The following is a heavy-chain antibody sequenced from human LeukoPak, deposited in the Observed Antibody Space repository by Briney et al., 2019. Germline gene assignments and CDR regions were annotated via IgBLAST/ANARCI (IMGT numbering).Heavy chain of an antibody. Sequence: GGSLRLSCAASGFTFSSYWMSWVRQAPGKGLEWVSAISGSGGSTYYADSVKGRFTISRDNSKNTLYLQMNSLRAEDTAVYYCAKDLITMVRGVLFPDAFDIWGQGTMVTVSS. V-gene: IGHV3-23*01. CDR1: GFTFSSYW. CDR2: ISGSGGST. CDR3: AKDLITMVRGVLFPDAFDI. J-gene: IGHJ3*02. D-gene: IGHD3-10*01.